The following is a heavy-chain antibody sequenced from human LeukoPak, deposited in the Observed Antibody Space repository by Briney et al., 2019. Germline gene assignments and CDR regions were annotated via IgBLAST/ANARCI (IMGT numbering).Heavy chain of an antibody. J-gene: IGHJ4*02. CDR3: ARDREGFRPGLFDY. CDR1: GFTFSSYA. CDR2: ISGSGSST. Sequence: GGSLRLSCAASGFTFSSYAMSWVRQAPGKGLEWVSTISGSGSSTYYADSVKGRFTISRDNSKNTLYLQMNSLRAEDTAVYYCARDREGFRPGLFDYWGQGTLVTVSS. V-gene: IGHV3-23*01. D-gene: IGHD3/OR15-3a*01.